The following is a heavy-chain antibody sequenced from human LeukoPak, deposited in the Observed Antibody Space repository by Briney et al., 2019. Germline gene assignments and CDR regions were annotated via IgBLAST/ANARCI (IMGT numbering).Heavy chain of an antibody. V-gene: IGHV3-66*02. D-gene: IGHD5-24*01. J-gene: IGHJ4*02. Sequence: PGGSLRLSCAASGFTVSSNYMSWVRQAPGKGLEWVSVIYSGGSTYYADSVKGRFTISRDNSKNTLYLQMNSLRAEATAVYYCARDPGSQRWLQPGDYWGQGTLVTVSS. CDR2: IYSGGST. CDR3: ARDPGSQRWLQPGDY. CDR1: GFTVSSNY.